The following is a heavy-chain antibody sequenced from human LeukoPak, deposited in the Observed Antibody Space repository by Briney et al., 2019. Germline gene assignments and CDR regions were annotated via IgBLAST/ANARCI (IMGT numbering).Heavy chain of an antibody. Sequence: SGGSLRLSCAASGFTVSSNYMSWVRQAPGKGLEWVSVIYSGGSTYYADSVKGRFTISRDNSKNTLYLQMNSLRAEDTAVYCCARGGHRDGYNYRAPMLDNWFDPWGQGTLVTVSS. CDR3: ARGGHRDGYNYRAPMLDNWFDP. CDR2: IYSGGST. V-gene: IGHV3-53*01. D-gene: IGHD5-24*01. J-gene: IGHJ5*02. CDR1: GFTVSSNY.